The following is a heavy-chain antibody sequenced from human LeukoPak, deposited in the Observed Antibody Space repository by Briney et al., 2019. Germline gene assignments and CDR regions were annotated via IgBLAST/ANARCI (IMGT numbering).Heavy chain of an antibody. CDR1: GFTLSNYD. D-gene: IGHD2-2*01. V-gene: IGHV3-21*01. J-gene: IGHJ5*02. Sequence: GGSLRLSCAASGFTLSNYDMNWVPKAPGKGLKWSSSISTSSRYIYYKDSVRGRFTISRDDAKNSLHLEMNSLRAEDTAVYYCARADCSSSTCYLRRSWFDPWGQGTLVTVSS. CDR2: ISTSSRYI. CDR3: ARADCSSSTCYLRRSWFDP.